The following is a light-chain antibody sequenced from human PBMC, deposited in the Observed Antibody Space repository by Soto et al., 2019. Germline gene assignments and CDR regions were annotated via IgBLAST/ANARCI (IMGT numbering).Light chain of an antibody. J-gene: IGKJ1*01. V-gene: IGKV1-39*01. CDR2: GAS. CDR3: QQYNSYSEA. CDR1: QTISTYLSGGQNKPGQILNSY. Sequence: DIQMTQSPSSLSASVGDRVTITCRASQTISTYLSGGQNKPGQILNSYLNWYQQKPGRAPNLLIYGASSLQSGVPSRFTGSGSGTDFTLTISSLRPEDFETYYCQQYNSYSEAFGQGTKVDIK.